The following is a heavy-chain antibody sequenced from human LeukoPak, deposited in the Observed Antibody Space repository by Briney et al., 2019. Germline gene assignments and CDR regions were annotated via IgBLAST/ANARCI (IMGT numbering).Heavy chain of an antibody. CDR1: GYTFTSYG. V-gene: IGHV1-18*01. J-gene: IGHJ4*02. CDR2: ISAFDGNT. Sequence: ASVKASCKASGYTFTSYGFTWVRQAPGQGPEWMGWISAFDGNTNSAQKFQGRVTMTRNTSISTAYMELSSLRSEDTAVYYCARGPYYYDSWCDYWGQGTLVTVSS. D-gene: IGHD3-22*01. CDR3: ARGPYYYDSWCDY.